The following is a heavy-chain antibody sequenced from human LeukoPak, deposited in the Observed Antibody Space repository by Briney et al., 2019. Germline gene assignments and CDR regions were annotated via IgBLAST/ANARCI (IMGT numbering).Heavy chain of an antibody. Sequence: PSETLSLTCAVDGGSFSNYYWSWIRQPPGKGLEWIGEINRNGSTNYNPSLKSRLTISVDTSKNQFSLKLSSVTAADTAVYYCAREAVDDYWGQGTLVTVSS. CDR2: INRNGST. CDR1: GGSFSNYY. CDR3: AREAVDDY. J-gene: IGHJ4*02. D-gene: IGHD2-15*01. V-gene: IGHV4-34*01.